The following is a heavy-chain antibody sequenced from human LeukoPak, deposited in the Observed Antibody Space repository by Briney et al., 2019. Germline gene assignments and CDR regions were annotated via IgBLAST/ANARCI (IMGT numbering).Heavy chain of an antibody. CDR3: ARDNNLLWFGELLCIYDY. CDR2: TYYRSKWYN. CDR1: GDSVSSNSAA. Sequence: SQTLSLTCAISGDSVSSNSAAWNWIRQSPSRGLEWLGRTYYRSKWYNDYAVSVKSRITINPDTSKNQFSLQLNSATPEDTAVYYCARDNNLLWFGELLCIYDYWGQGTLATVSS. J-gene: IGHJ4*02. D-gene: IGHD3-10*01. V-gene: IGHV6-1*01.